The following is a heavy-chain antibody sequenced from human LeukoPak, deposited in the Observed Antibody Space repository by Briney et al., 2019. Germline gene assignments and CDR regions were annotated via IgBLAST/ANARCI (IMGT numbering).Heavy chain of an antibody. Sequence: ASVKVSCKASGYTFTSYDINWVRQATGQGLEWMGWMNPNSGNTGYAQKFQGRVTMTRNTSISTAYMELSSLRSEDTAVYYCARDGGELLIPDYWGQGTLVTVSS. J-gene: IGHJ4*02. CDR2: MNPNSGNT. D-gene: IGHD1-26*01. V-gene: IGHV1-8*01. CDR3: ARDGGELLIPDY. CDR1: GYTFTSYD.